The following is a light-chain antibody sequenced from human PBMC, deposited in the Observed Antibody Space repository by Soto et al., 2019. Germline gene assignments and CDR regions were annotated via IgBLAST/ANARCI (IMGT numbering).Light chain of an antibody. J-gene: IGKJ1*01. V-gene: IGKV1-5*01. CDR3: QQYNSYPWT. CDR1: QSISSW. CDR2: DAS. Sequence: DIQMTQSPSTLSASVGDRVTITCRASQSISSWLAWYQQKPGKAPKLLIYDASSLESGVPSRFSGSGSGTEFTLTISNLQPDDFAAYYCQQYNSYPWTFCQGTKVEIK.